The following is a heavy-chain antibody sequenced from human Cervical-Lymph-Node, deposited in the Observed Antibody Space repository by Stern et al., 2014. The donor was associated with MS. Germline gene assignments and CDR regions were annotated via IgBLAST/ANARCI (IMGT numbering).Heavy chain of an antibody. Sequence: VQLLESGAEVKKPGASVKVSCKASGYTFTSYDINWVRQATGQGLEWMGWMKPNSANTGYAQKFQGRITMTRNTSITTAYLELTGLRSEDTAMYYCAAGPFWSGYYYYFEYWGQGTLVTVSS. CDR2: MKPNSANT. V-gene: IGHV1-8*01. D-gene: IGHD3-3*01. J-gene: IGHJ4*02. CDR3: AAGPFWSGYYYYFEY. CDR1: GYTFTSYD.